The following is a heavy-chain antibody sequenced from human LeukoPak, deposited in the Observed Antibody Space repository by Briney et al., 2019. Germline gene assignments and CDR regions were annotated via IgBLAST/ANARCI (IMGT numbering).Heavy chain of an antibody. D-gene: IGHD2-8*01. CDR3: AREVMAKRRAFDI. Sequence: PGGSLRLSCAASGFTASSNYMSWVRQALGKGLEWVSVIYSDDRTYYADSVKGRFTISRHTSKKTLYLQMNSLRAEDTAVYYCAREVMAKRRAFDIWGQGTVVTVSS. CDR2: IYSDDRT. J-gene: IGHJ3*02. CDR1: GFTASSNY. V-gene: IGHV3-53*04.